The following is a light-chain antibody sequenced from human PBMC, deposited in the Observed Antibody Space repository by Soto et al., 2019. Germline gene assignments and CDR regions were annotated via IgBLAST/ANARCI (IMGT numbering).Light chain of an antibody. Sequence: DIPMTQSPSSLSASVGDRVTITCQASQDISNYLNWYQQKPGKAPKLLIYDASNLETGVPSMFSGSGSGTDFTFTISSLQAENIATYYCQQYDNLPRTFGQGTRLEIK. CDR1: QDISNY. V-gene: IGKV1-33*01. CDR2: DAS. CDR3: QQYDNLPRT. J-gene: IGKJ5*01.